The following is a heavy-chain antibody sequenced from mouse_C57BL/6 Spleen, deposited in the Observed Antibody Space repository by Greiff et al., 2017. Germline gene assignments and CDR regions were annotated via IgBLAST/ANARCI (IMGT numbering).Heavy chain of an antibody. V-gene: IGHV1-52*01. D-gene: IGHD1-1*01. CDR3: ARERYGSSSYYFDY. CDR2: IDPSDSET. CDR1: GYTFTSYW. Sequence: QVQLQQPGAELVRPGSSVKLSCKASGYTFTSYWMHWVKQRPIQGLEWIGNIDPSDSETHYNQKFKYKATLTVDKSSSTAYMQLSSLTSEDSAVYYCARERYGSSSYYFDYWVQGTTLTVSS. J-gene: IGHJ2*01.